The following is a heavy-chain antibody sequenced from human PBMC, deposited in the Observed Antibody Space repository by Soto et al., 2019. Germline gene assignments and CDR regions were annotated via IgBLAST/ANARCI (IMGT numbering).Heavy chain of an antibody. CDR2: ISVYNGDT. CDR3: AKNGQPPYYYYGMDV. D-gene: IGHD2-8*01. Sequence: QGQLVQSGAEVKKPGASVKVSCKASGYTFTRYGISWVRQAPGQGLEWMGWISVYNGDTNYAQKFQGRVTMTIDTSTSTAYMELRSLTSDDTAVYYCAKNGQPPYYYYGMDVWGQGTTVTVSS. J-gene: IGHJ6*02. CDR1: GYTFTRYG. V-gene: IGHV1-18*01.